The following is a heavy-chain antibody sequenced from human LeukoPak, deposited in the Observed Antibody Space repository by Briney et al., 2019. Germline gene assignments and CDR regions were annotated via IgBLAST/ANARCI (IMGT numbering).Heavy chain of an antibody. CDR2: ISSGGSSI. D-gene: IGHD2-15*01. V-gene: IGHV3-48*03. CDR1: GFTFSSYE. Sequence: PGGSLRLSCAASGFTFSSYEMNWVRQAPPKGLEWVSYISSGGSSIYNEDSVKGRFTISRDNAKNSLYLQMNSLRAEDTAVYYCARRGWYYFYCWGQGTLVTVSS. CDR3: ARRGWYYFYC. J-gene: IGHJ4*02.